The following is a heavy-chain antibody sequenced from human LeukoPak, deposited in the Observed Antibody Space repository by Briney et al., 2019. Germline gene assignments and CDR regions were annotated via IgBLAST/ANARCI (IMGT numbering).Heavy chain of an antibody. CDR1: GGSISSGGYY. D-gene: IGHD6-13*01. CDR2: IYYSGST. CDR3: ARGAVGQQLVHNWFDP. V-gene: IGHV4-31*03. J-gene: IGHJ5*02. Sequence: TLSLTCTVSGGSISSGGYYWSWIRQHPGKGLEWIGYIYYSGSTYYNPSLKSRVTISVDTSKNQFSLKLSSVTAADTAVYYCARGAVGQQLVHNWFDPWGQGTLVTVSS.